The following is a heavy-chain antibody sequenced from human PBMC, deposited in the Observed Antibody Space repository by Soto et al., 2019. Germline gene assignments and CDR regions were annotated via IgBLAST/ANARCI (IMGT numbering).Heavy chain of an antibody. CDR3: ARGECSSTSCYMGFNWFDP. CDR2: INHSGST. CDR1: GGSFSGYY. Sequence: SETLSLTCAVYGGSFSGYYWSWIRQPPGKGLEWIGEINHSGSTNYNPSLKSRVTISVDTSKNQFSLKLSSVTAADTAVYYCARGECSSTSCYMGFNWFDPWGQGTLVTV. V-gene: IGHV4-34*01. J-gene: IGHJ5*02. D-gene: IGHD2-2*02.